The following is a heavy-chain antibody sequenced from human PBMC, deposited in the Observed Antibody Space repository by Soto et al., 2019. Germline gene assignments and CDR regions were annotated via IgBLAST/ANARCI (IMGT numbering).Heavy chain of an antibody. Sequence: EVQLLESGGGLVQPGGSLRLSCAASGFTFSSYAMSWVRQAPGKGLELVSAISGSGGSTYYSDCLKGRFTLPRDNSKNTLYLQMNSLRAEDTAVYYCAKLVGVVVAATTYYFDYWGQGTLVTVSS. D-gene: IGHD2-15*01. V-gene: IGHV3-23*01. J-gene: IGHJ4*02. CDR1: GFTFSSYA. CDR3: AKLVGVVVAATTYYFDY. CDR2: ISGSGGST.